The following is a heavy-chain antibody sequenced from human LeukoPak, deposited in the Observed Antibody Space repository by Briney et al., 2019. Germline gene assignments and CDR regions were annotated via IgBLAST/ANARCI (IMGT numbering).Heavy chain of an antibody. D-gene: IGHD3-10*01. Sequence: GGSLRLSCAASGFTFSSYAMHWVRQAPGKGLEWVAVISHDGSNKYYADSVKGRFTISRDNSKNTLYLQMNSLRAEDTAVYYCARDPGAWGQGTLVTVSS. V-gene: IGHV3-30-3*01. CDR2: ISHDGSNK. J-gene: IGHJ5*02. CDR3: ARDPGA. CDR1: GFTFSSYA.